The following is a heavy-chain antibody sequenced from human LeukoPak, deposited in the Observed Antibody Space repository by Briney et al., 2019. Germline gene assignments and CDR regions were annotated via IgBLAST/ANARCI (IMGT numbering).Heavy chain of an antibody. J-gene: IGHJ6*04. V-gene: IGHV1-18*01. CDR3: ARDVAAAATYYYYGMDV. Sequence: ASVKVSCKASGYTFTSYGISWVRQAPGQGLEWMGWISAYNGNTNYAQKLQGRVTMTTDTSTSTAYMELRSLRSDDTAVYYCARDVAAAATYYYYGMDVWGKGTTVTVSS. CDR1: GYTFTSYG. D-gene: IGHD6-13*01. CDR2: ISAYNGNT.